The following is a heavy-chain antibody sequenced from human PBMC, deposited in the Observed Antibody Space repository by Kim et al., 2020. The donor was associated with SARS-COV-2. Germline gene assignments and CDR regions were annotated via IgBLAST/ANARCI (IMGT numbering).Heavy chain of an antibody. V-gene: IGHV3-64D*09. D-gene: IGHD6-13*01. J-gene: IGHJ4*02. Sequence: YYADSVKGRFTISRDNSKNTLYLQMSSLRAEDTAVYYCVKDAEYSSSFDYWGQGTLVTVSS. CDR3: VKDAEYSSSFDY.